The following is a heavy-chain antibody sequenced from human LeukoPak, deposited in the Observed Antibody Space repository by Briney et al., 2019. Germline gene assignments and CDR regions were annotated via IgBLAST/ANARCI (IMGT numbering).Heavy chain of an antibody. CDR3: ARKEPAATYIDY. CDR1: GFTFSSYA. J-gene: IGHJ4*02. D-gene: IGHD2-2*01. V-gene: IGHV3-23*01. Sequence: PGGSLRLSCAASGFTFSSYAMSWVRQAPGKGLEWVSAISGSGGSTYYADSVKGRFTISRDNSKNALYLQMNSLRAEDTAVYYCARKEPAATYIDYWGQGTLVTVSS. CDR2: ISGSGGST.